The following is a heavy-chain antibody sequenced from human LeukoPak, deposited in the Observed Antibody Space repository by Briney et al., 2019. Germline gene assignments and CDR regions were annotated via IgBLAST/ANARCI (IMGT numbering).Heavy chain of an antibody. Sequence: PSETLSLTCTVSGGSISRYYWSWVRQSPGKGLEWIGHIYYSGTTNYNPSLKSRITISVDTSKNQFSLKLNSVTAADTAVYFCARQYGNYFWDYWSPGTLVTVSS. CDR2: IYYSGTT. D-gene: IGHD3-22*01. CDR1: GGSISRYY. CDR3: ARQYGNYFWDY. J-gene: IGHJ4*02. V-gene: IGHV4-59*08.